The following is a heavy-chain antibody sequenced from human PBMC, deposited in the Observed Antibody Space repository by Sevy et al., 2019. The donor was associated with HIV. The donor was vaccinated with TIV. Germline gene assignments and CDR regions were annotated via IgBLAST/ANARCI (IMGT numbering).Heavy chain of an antibody. Sequence: GESLKISCKGYGYTFTTYWIGWVRQMPGKGLEWMGIIYPGDSDTRYSPSFQGQVTISADKSISTAYLQWSSLEASDTAIYYCARGNVATAGRNFGYWGPGTLVTVSS. J-gene: IGHJ4*02. D-gene: IGHD5-18*01. V-gene: IGHV5-51*01. CDR3: ARGNVATAGRNFGY. CDR1: GYTFTTYW. CDR2: IYPGDSDT.